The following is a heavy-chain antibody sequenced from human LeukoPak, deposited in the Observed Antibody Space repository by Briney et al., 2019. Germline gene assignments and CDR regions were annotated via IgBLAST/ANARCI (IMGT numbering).Heavy chain of an antibody. J-gene: IGHJ4*02. CDR1: GDSMSYYY. CDR2: MYYTGRT. D-gene: IGHD4-23*01. CDR3: ARVFAYGGSYFDY. Sequence: LETLSLTCTVSGDSMSYYYWSWIRQTPGKGLEWLGYMYYTGRTKYNPSLKSRVTISVDTSKNQFSLKLSSVTAADTAVYYCARVFAYGGSYFDYWGQGTLVTVSS. V-gene: IGHV4-59*01.